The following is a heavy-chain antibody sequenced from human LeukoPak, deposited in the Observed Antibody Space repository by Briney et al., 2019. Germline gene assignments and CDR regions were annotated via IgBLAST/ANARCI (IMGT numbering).Heavy chain of an antibody. CDR1: GFTFSSYA. CDR3: AKDGGYDYGDYVSPPTK. J-gene: IGHJ4*02. D-gene: IGHD4-17*01. V-gene: IGHV3-23*01. CDR2: ISGSGGST. Sequence: GGSLRLSCAASGFTFSSYAMSWVRQAPGKGLEWVSAISGSGGSTYYADSVKDRFTISRDNSKNTLYLQMNSLRAEDTAVYYCAKDGGYDYGDYVSPPTKWGQGTLVTVSS.